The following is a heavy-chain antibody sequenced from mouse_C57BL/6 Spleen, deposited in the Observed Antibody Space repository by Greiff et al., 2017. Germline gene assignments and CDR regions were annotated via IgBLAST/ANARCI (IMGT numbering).Heavy chain of an antibody. CDR2: IHPNSGST. V-gene: IGHV1-64*01. Sequence: QVQLQQPGAELVKPGASVKLSCKASGYTFTSYWMHWVKQRPGQGLEWIGMIHPNSGSTNYNEKFKSKATLTVDKSSSTAYMQLSSLTSEGSAVYYCARTSYYYGSSYWYFDVWGTGTTVTVSS. CDR3: ARTSYYYGSSYWYFDV. CDR1: GYTFTSYW. D-gene: IGHD1-1*01. J-gene: IGHJ1*03.